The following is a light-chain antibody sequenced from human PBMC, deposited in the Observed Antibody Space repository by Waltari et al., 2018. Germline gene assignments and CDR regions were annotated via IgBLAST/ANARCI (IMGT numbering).Light chain of an antibody. J-gene: IGKJ4*01. V-gene: IGKV3-11*01. Sequence: ELVLTQSPATLSLSPCEIATLSCRASQSVSSYLAWYQQKPGQAPRLLIYDASNRATGIPARFSGSGSGTDFTLTISSLEPEDFAVYYCQQRSNWPPLTFGGGTKVEIK. CDR2: DAS. CDR3: QQRSNWPPLT. CDR1: QSVSSY.